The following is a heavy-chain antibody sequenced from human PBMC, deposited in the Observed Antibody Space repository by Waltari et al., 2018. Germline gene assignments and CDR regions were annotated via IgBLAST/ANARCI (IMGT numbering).Heavy chain of an antibody. CDR2: IYYSGST. D-gene: IGHD3-3*01. V-gene: IGHV4-59*01. J-gene: IGHJ4*02. CDR3: ARGRDFWSGYYLDY. Sequence: QVQLQESGPGLVKPSETLSLTCTVSGGSISSYYWRWIRQPPGKGLEWIGYIYYSGSTNYNPSLKSRVTISVDTSKNQFSLKLSSVTAADTAVYYCARGRDFWSGYYLDYWGQGTLVTVSS. CDR1: GGSISSYY.